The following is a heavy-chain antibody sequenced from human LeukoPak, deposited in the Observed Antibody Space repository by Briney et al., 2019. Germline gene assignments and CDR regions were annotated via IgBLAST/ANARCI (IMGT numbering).Heavy chain of an antibody. CDR3: AKDRGAGLPLAVRIGFDP. CDR1: GFTFSSEG. J-gene: IGHJ5*02. CDR2: ISSSGGST. Sequence: GGSLRLSCAVSGFTFSSEGMSWVRQAPGKGLEWVSSISSSGGSTYYADSVKGRFTISIDNSKNTLYLQMNSLRVEDTALYYCAKDRGAGLPLAVRIGFDPWGQGTLVTVSS. D-gene: IGHD6-6*01. V-gene: IGHV3-23*01.